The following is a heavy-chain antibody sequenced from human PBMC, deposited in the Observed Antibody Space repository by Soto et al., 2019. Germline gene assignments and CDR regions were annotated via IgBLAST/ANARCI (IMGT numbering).Heavy chain of an antibody. CDR1: GFPFSDYW. V-gene: IGHV3-74*01. CDR2: ITPDGTDT. Sequence: EVQLVESGGGLVQPGGSLRLSCAASGFPFSDYWIHWVRQAPGKGLVWVSRITPDGTDTSHADSVRGRFTISRDNVKNTVSLQMDSLRVEDTAVYFCVSLSKAGSYSAFDIWGQGTMVTVSS. J-gene: IGHJ3*02. D-gene: IGHD2-21*01. CDR3: VSLSKAGSYSAFDI.